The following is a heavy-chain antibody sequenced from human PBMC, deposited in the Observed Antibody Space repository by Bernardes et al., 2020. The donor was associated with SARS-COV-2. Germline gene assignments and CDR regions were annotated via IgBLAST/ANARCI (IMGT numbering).Heavy chain of an antibody. D-gene: IGHD3-10*01. V-gene: IGHV4-34*01. CDR3: ARDSARPTLYGNFDY. J-gene: IGHJ4*02. Sequence: SESLSLTCAVYGGSFSGSYWRWIRQPPGKGMEWIGEINHSGSTNYNPSLKSRVTISRDNLKNTLYGQRNGLSAEETAVYYCARDSARPTLYGNFDYWGLGILVSGSS. CDR1: GGSFSGSY. CDR2: INHSGST.